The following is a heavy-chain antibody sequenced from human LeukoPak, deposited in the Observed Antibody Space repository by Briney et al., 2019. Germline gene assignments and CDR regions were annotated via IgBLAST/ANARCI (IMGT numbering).Heavy chain of an antibody. CDR3: ARGWTIVVVTAVADDGADYYFDY. CDR2: IYYSGST. D-gene: IGHD2-21*02. Sequence: PSETLSLTCTVSGGSISSSSYYWGWIRQPPGKGLEWIGSIYYSGSTYYNPSLKSRVTISVDTSKNQFSLKLSSVTAADTAVYYCARGWTIVVVTAVADDGADYYFDYWGQGTLVTVSS. V-gene: IGHV4-39*07. CDR1: GGSISSSSYY. J-gene: IGHJ4*02.